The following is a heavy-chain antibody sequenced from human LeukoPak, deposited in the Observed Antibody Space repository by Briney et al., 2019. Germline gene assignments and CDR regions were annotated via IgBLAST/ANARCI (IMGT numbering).Heavy chain of an antibody. CDR3: ARDPDCSSTNCYDVGGFDY. CDR1: GFTFSSYE. Sequence: PGGSLRLSCAASGFTFSSYEMNWVRQAPGKGLEWVSYISSSGSTIYYADSVKGRFTISRDNAKNSLYLQMNSLRAEDTAVYYCARDPDCSSTNCYDVGGFDYWGQGTLVTVSS. J-gene: IGHJ4*02. D-gene: IGHD2-2*01. V-gene: IGHV3-48*03. CDR2: ISSSGSTI.